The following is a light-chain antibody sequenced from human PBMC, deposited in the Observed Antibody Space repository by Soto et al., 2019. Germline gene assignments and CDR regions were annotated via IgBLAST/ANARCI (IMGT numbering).Light chain of an antibody. CDR1: QSISSY. V-gene: IGKV1-39*01. Sequence: DIQMTQSPSSLSASVGDRVTITCRASQSISSYLNWYQQKPGKAPKLLIYAASSLQSGVPSRFSGSGSGTDFTLTFSSLQPEDFATYYCQQSYNRAFGQGTKVEIK. CDR3: QQSYNRA. CDR2: AAS. J-gene: IGKJ1*01.